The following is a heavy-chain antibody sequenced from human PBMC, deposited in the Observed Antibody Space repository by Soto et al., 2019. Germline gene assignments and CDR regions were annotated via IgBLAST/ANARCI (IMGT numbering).Heavy chain of an antibody. J-gene: IGHJ4*02. CDR1: GFTFSSYA. CDR2: ISYDGSNK. CDR3: ARDKRDLRFLEWSYYFKY. Sequence: QVQLVESGGGVVQPGRSLRLSCAASGFTFSSYAMHWVRQAPGKGLEWVAVISYDGSNKYYADSVKGRFTISRDNSKNTLYLQLKNLRAEDTAVYYCARDKRDLRFLEWSYYFKYWGPGTPVTVSS. V-gene: IGHV3-30-3*01. D-gene: IGHD3-3*01.